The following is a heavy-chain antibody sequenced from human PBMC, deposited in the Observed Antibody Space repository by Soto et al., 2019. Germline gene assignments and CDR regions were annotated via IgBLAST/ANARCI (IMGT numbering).Heavy chain of an antibody. V-gene: IGHV4-31*03. CDR2: IYYSGST. CDR1: GGSISSGGYY. D-gene: IGHD3-16*02. CDR3: ARVLYDYVWGSYRPYYFDY. Sequence: QVQLQESGPGLVKPSQTLSLTCTVSGGSISSGGYYWSWIRQHPGKGLEWIGYIYYSGSTYYNPSLKSRLTISVDTSKNQFSLKLSSVTAADTAVYYCARVLYDYVWGSYRPYYFDYWGQGTLVTVSS. J-gene: IGHJ4*02.